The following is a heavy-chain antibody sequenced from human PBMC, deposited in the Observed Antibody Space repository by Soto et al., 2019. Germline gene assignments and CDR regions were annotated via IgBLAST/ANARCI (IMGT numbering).Heavy chain of an antibody. V-gene: IGHV3-11*06. CDR2: ISQSYSYT. J-gene: IGHJ4*01. CDR1: GFSISYYY. CDR3: ARSESXXXXXRFFDS. Sequence: PGGSLRLSCAASGFSISYYYMXWIRQAPGKGLEWLAYISQSYSYTNXADSVKGRFTISRDNANDSVYLQMNSLRVDDSAIYYFARSESXXXXXRFFDSW. D-gene: IGHD3-16*01.